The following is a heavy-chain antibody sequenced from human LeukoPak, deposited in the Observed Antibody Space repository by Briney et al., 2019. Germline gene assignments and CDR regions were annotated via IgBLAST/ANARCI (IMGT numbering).Heavy chain of an antibody. V-gene: IGHV3-23*01. CDR3: VKGSTNVRPYYFDY. J-gene: IGHJ4*02. CDR1: GFIFSNSA. Sequence: GGSLRLSCAASGFIFSNSAMSWVRQAPGKGLEWFSAISGSGDSTYYADSVRGRFTISRGNSKNTLYLQMNSVRGEDTAVYYCVKGSTNVRPYYFDYWGQGTLVTVSS. D-gene: IGHD2-8*01. CDR2: ISGSGDST.